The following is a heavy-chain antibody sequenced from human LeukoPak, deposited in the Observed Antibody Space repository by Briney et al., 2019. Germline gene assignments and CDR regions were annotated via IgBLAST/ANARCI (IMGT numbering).Heavy chain of an antibody. CDR2: VDPQDGET. J-gene: IGHJ4*02. D-gene: IGHD2-2*01. CDR3: ATDRGCSSTSCYPSKFDY. Sequence: ATEKISCKVSGYTFTDYYMHWVQQAPGKGLGWVGLVDPQDGETIYAEKFQGRDTITADTSTDTAYMELSSLRSEDTAVYYCATDRGCSSTSCYPSKFDYWGQGTLVTVSS. CDR1: GYTFTDYY. V-gene: IGHV1-69-2*01.